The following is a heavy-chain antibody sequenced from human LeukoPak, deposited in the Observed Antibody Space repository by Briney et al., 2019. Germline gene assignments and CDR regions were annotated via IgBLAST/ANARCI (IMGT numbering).Heavy chain of an antibody. J-gene: IGHJ3*02. Sequence: TSQTLSLTCTVSGGSISSGSYFWSWIRQPAGKGLEWIGRIYTGGSTNYNPSLKSRVTISVDTSKNQFSLKLSSVTAADTAVYYCARGNPNAFDIWGQGTMVTVSS. V-gene: IGHV4-61*02. CDR3: ARGNPNAFDI. CDR2: IYTGGST. CDR1: GGSISSGSYF.